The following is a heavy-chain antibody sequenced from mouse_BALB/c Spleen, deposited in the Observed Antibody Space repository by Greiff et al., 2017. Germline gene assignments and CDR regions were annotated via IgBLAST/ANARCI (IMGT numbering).Heavy chain of an antibody. CDR3: AYGNYYFDY. D-gene: IGHD2-1*01. V-gene: IGHV3-2*02. Sequence: VQLKESGPGLVKPSQSLSLTCTVTGYSITSDYAWNWIRQFPGNKLEWMGYISYSGSTSYNPSLKSRISITRDTSKNQFFLQLNSVTTEDTATYYCAYGNYYFDYWGQGTTLTVSS. J-gene: IGHJ2*01. CDR1: GYSITSDYA. CDR2: ISYSGST.